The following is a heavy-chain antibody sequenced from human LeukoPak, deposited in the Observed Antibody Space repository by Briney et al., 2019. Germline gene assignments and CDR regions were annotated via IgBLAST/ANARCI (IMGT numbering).Heavy chain of an antibody. V-gene: IGHV1-69*05. D-gene: IGHD6-6*01. CDR1: GGTFSSYA. Sequence: SVKVSCKASGGTFSSYAISWVRQAPGQGLEWMGGIIPIFGTANYAQKLQGRVTMTTDTSTSTAYMELRSLRSDDTAVYYCARLDSSSFGNFDYWGQGTLVTVSS. J-gene: IGHJ4*02. CDR2: IIPIFGTA. CDR3: ARLDSSSFGNFDY.